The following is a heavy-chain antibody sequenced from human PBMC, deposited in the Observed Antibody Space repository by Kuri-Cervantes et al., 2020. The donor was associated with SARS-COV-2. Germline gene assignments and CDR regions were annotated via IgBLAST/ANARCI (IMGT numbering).Heavy chain of an antibody. Sequence: ASVQVSCKASGYTFTSYGISWVRQAPGQGLEWTGWISAYNGNTNYAQKLQGRVTMTTDTSTSKAYMELRSLRSDDTAVYYCAGSSIAANYYYYGMDVWGQGTTVTVSS. D-gene: IGHD3-10*01. CDR1: GYTFTSYG. J-gene: IGHJ6*02. CDR2: ISAYNGNT. CDR3: AGSSIAANYYYYGMDV. V-gene: IGHV1-18*04.